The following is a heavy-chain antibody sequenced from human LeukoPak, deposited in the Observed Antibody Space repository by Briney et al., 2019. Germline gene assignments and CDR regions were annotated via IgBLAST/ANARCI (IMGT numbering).Heavy chain of an antibody. CDR2: ISGDGGRRGSTTT. Sequence: GGSLRLSCAASGFTFSSHAMGWVRQAPGKGLEWVSAISGDGGRRGSTTTYYTDSVKGRFTISRDNSKNTLYLQMNSLRAEDTALYYCAKGGISLVRGSFDYWGQATLVTVSS. CDR1: GFTFSSHA. V-gene: IGHV3-23*01. CDR3: AKGGISLVRGSFDY. D-gene: IGHD3-10*01. J-gene: IGHJ4*02.